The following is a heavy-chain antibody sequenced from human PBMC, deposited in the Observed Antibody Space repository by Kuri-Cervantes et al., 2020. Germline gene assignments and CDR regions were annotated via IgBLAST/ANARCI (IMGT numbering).Heavy chain of an antibody. CDR2: FCTSGST. CDR1: GGSISSYY. CDR3: AREHYYFDY. J-gene: IGHJ4*02. Sequence: SETLSLTCTVSGGSISSYYWSWIRQPAGKGLEWIGHFCTSGSTNYSPSLKSRVTISEDRSKNQCSLRLSSVTAADTAVYYCAREHYYFDYWGQGTLVTVSS. V-gene: IGHV4-4*07.